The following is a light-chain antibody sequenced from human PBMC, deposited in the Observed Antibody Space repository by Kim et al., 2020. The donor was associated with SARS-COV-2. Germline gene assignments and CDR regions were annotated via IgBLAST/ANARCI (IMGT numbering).Light chain of an antibody. CDR1: TGSVSTSYY. Sequence: QTVVTQEPSFSVSPGGTVTLTCGLSTGSVSTSYYPTWYQQTPGQAPRTLIYNTNTRSSGVPGRFSGSILGNKAALTITGAQADDESDYYCVLYMGSCSVVFGGGTQLTVL. V-gene: IGLV8-61*01. J-gene: IGLJ3*02. CDR2: NTN. CDR3: VLYMGSCSVV.